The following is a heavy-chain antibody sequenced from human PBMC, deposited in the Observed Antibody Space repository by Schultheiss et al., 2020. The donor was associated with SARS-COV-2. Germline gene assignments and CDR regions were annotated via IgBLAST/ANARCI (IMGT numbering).Heavy chain of an antibody. CDR1: GGSFSGYY. CDR2: IYYSGST. D-gene: IGHD3-10*01. CDR3: ASQSLVRGVRGGAFDI. Sequence: SETLSLTCAVYGGSFSGYYWSWIRQPPGKGLEWIGYIYYSGSTYYNPSLKSRVTISVDTSKNQFSLKLSSVTAADTAVYYCASQSLVRGVRGGAFDIWGQGTMVTVSS. J-gene: IGHJ3*02. V-gene: IGHV4-59*08.